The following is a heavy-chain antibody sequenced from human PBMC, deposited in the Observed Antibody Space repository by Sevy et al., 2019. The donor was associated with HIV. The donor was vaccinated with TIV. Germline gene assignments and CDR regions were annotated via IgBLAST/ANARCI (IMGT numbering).Heavy chain of an antibody. CDR2: IHYSGST. V-gene: IGHV4-39*01. CDR3: ARVSWYSSGWLWFDN. Sequence: SETLSLTCTVSDGSISTNSYYWGWIRQPPGKGLAWIATIHYSGSTYYNPSLKSRVTISVDTSKDQFSLKLTSVTAADTSVYYCARVSWYSSGWLWFDNWGQGTLVTVSS. D-gene: IGHD6-25*01. CDR1: DGSISTNSYY. J-gene: IGHJ5*02.